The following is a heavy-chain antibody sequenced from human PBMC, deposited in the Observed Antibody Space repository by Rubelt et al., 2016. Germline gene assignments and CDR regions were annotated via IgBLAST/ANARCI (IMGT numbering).Heavy chain of an antibody. CDR3: AREVVPAAIDY. J-gene: IGHJ4*02. CDR2: IYYSGST. Sequence: QVQLQESGPGLVKPSETLSLTCTVSGGSISSYYWSWIRQPPGKGLEWIGYIYYSGSTYYNPSLKSRVTISVDTSKNQFSLKLSSVTAADTAVYYCAREVVPAAIDYWGQGTLVTVSS. CDR1: GGSISSYY. V-gene: IGHV4-59*12. D-gene: IGHD2-2*01.